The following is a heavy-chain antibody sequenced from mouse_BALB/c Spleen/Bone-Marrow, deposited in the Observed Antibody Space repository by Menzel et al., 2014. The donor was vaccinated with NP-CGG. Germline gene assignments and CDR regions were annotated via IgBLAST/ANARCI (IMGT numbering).Heavy chain of an antibody. CDR2: ISSGGSYS. Sequence: EVNVVESGGGLVKPGGSLEVSCAASGFTFSSYAMSWVRRSPEKRLEWVAEISSGGSYSYYPDTVTGRFTISRDSAKNTQNLETSGLRSEETAMYYCVREGAYWGQGTLVTVSA. CDR1: GFTFSSYA. CDR3: VREGAY. J-gene: IGHJ3*01. V-gene: IGHV5-9-4*01.